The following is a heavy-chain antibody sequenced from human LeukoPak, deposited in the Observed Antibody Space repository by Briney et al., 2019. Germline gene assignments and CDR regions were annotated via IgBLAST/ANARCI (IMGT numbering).Heavy chain of an antibody. D-gene: IGHD6-19*01. CDR1: GYSFTSYW. V-gene: IGHV5-51*01. CDR3: VRPSRGYNSAFDY. Sequence: GESLKISCKGSGYSFTSYWIGWVRQMPGKGLEWMGIIYPGDSDTRYSPSFQGQVTISADKSISTAYLQWSSLKASDTAVYYCVRPSRGYNSAFDYWGQGTQVTVSS. J-gene: IGHJ4*02. CDR2: IYPGDSDT.